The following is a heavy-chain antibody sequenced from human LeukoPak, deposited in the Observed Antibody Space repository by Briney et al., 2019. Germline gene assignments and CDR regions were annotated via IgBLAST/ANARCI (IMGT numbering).Heavy chain of an antibody. Sequence: GGSLRLSCAASGFTFSSYEMNWVRQAPGKGLEWVSYISSSGSTIYYADSVKGRFTISRDNSKNTLYLQMNSLRAEDRAVYYCAKYGQGGWYPLFDYWGQGTLVTVSS. CDR3: AKYGQGGWYPLFDY. D-gene: IGHD6-19*01. CDR1: GFTFSSYE. CDR2: ISSSGSTI. V-gene: IGHV3-48*03. J-gene: IGHJ4*02.